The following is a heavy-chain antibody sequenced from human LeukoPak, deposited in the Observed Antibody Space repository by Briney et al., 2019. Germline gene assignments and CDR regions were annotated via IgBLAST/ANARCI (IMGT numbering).Heavy chain of an antibody. J-gene: IGHJ3*02. CDR3: ASSSGIDAFDI. CDR2: IYSGGST. D-gene: IGHD1-14*01. V-gene: IGHV3-53*04. Sequence: GGSLRLSCAASGLTVSSNYMSWVRQAPGKGLEWVSVIYSGGSTYYADSVKGRFTISRHNSKNTLYLQMNSLRAEDTAVYYCASSSGIDAFDIWGQGTMVTVSS. CDR1: GLTVSSNY.